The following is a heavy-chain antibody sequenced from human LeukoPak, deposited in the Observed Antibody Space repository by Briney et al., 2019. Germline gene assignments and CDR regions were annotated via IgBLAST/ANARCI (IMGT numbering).Heavy chain of an antibody. V-gene: IGHV3-9*01. CDR2: ISWNSGSI. CDR1: GFTFDDYA. CDR3: AKDRSFWNDVLGDY. Sequence: HSGRSLRLSCAASGFTFDDYAMHWVRQAPGKGLEWVSGISWNSGSIGYADSVKGRFTISRDNAKNSLYLQMNSLRAEDTAVYYCAKDRSFWNDVLGDYWGQGTLVTVSS. D-gene: IGHD1-1*01. J-gene: IGHJ4*02.